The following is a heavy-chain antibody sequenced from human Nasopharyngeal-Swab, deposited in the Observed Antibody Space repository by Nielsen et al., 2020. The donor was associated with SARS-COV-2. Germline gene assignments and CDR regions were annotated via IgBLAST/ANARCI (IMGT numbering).Heavy chain of an antibody. V-gene: IGHV2-5*02. D-gene: IGHD7-27*01. CDR3: SHPLTGDGFAY. CDR2: IYWDDDK. J-gene: IGHJ4*02. Sequence: SDPTLVTPTQTLTLTCTFSGFSLSTSAVGVGWIRQPPGKALEWLAYIYWDDDKRYSPSLKSRLTITKDTSKNQVVLTMTNMDPVDTATYYCSHPLTGDGFAYWGQGTLVTVSS. CDR1: GFSLSTSAVG.